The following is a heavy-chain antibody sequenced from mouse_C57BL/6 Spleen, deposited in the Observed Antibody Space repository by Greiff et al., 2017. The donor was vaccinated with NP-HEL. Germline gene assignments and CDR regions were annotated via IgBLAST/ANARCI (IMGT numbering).Heavy chain of an antibody. V-gene: IGHV1-53*01. Sequence: QVQLKQPGTELVKPGASGYTFTSYWMLWVKQRPGQGLEWIGNINPSSGGTNYNEKFKSKATLTVDKSSSTAYMQHSGLTSEDSAVYDCARSLYCGSGYGDFDVWGTGTTVTVSS. CDR3: ARSLYCGSGYGDFDV. CDR1: GYTFTSYW. J-gene: IGHJ1*03. CDR2: INPSSGGT. D-gene: IGHD1-1*01.